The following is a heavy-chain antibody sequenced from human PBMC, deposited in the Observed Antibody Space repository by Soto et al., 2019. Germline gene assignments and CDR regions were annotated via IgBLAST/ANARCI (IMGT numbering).Heavy chain of an antibody. D-gene: IGHD2-2*01. CDR3: ARLVVVAPVANV. CDR1: GGSINYNSYH. CDR2: IFYTGTT. Sequence: LYLTCSVSGGSINYNSYHWGWIRQPPGQGLEWIGSIFYTGTTFYNPSLESRVNMSVDTSKNSFSLHLTSVTAADTAVYFCARLVVVAPVANVWGQGTLVTVSS. V-gene: IGHV4-39*02. J-gene: IGHJ4*02.